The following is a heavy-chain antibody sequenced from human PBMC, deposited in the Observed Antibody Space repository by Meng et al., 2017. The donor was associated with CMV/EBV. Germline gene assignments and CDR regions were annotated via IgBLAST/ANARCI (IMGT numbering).Heavy chain of an antibody. J-gene: IGHJ4*02. CDR2: INHSGST. CDR3: ARVRGASDS. CDR1: GGSFSGYY. V-gene: IGHV4-34*01. Sequence: SETLSLTCAIYGGSFSGYYWSWIRQPPGKGLEWIGEINHSGSTNYNPSLKSRVTISVDTSKNQFSLKLSSVTAADTAVYYCARVRGASDSWGQGTLVTVSS. D-gene: IGHD4/OR15-4a*01.